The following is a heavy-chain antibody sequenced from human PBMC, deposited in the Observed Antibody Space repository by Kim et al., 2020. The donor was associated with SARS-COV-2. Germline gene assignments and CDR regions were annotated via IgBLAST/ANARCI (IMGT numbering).Heavy chain of an antibody. V-gene: IGHV3-30*07. J-gene: IGHJ4*02. CDR3: ARDGDSGYDYKGFDY. D-gene: IGHD5-12*01. Sequence: DSVKGRFTISRDNSKNTLYLQMNSLRAEDTAVYYCARDGDSGYDYKGFDYWGQGTLVTVSS.